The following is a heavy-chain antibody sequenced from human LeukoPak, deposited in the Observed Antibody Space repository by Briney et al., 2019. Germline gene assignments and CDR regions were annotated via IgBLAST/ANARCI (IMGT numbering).Heavy chain of an antibody. CDR1: GFTFSSYG. J-gene: IGHJ4*02. Sequence: GGSLRLSCEASGFTFSSYGMHWVRQAPGKGLEWVAVIWYDGSNKYYADSVKGRFTISRDNSKNTRYLQMNSRSAEGTAVYYCARDRNEPSRYFDGLLHYYFDYWGQGTLVTVSS. CDR2: IWYDGSNK. CDR3: ARDRNEPSRYFDGLLHYYFDY. D-gene: IGHD3-9*01. V-gene: IGHV3-33*01.